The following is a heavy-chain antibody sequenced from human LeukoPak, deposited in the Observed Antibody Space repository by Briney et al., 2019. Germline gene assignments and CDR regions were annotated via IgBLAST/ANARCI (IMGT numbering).Heavy chain of an antibody. V-gene: IGHV4-39*01. D-gene: IGHD4-17*01. CDR3: ARYLGMTTVTRAYYYYYYMDV. CDR2: IYYSGST. J-gene: IGHJ6*03. CDR1: GGSISSSSYY. Sequence: PSETLSLTCTVSGGSISSSSYYWGWIRQPPGKGLEWIGSIYYSGSTYYNPSLKSRVAISVDTSKNQFSLKLSSVTAADTAVYYCARYLGMTTVTRAYYYYYYMDVWGKGTTVTVSS.